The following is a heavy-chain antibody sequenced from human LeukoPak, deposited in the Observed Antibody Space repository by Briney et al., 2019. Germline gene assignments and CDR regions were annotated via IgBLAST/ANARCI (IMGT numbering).Heavy chain of an antibody. CDR3: ARYCSSTSCYDY. CDR2: IYSGTI. CDR1: GFTVSSNS. V-gene: IGHV3-53*01. D-gene: IGHD2-2*01. Sequence: GGSLRLSCTVSGFTVSSNSMSWVRQAPGKGLEWVSFIYSGTIHYSDSVKGRFTISRDNSKNTLYLQMNSLRAEDTAVYYCARYCSSTSCYDYWGQGTLVTVSS. J-gene: IGHJ4*02.